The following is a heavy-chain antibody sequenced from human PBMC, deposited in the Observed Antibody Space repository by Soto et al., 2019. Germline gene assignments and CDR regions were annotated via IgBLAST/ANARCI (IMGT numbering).Heavy chain of an antibody. Sequence: QITLKESGPTLVKPTQTLTLTCTFSGFSLSTSGVGVGWIRQPPGKALEWLALIYWDDDKRYSPSLKSRLTITKDTSKNQVVLTMTYMDPVDTATYYCAHSRGYCSSTSCSLFDYWGQGTLVTVSS. V-gene: IGHV2-5*02. CDR1: GFSLSTSGVG. J-gene: IGHJ4*02. CDR3: AHSRGYCSSTSCSLFDY. D-gene: IGHD2-2*01. CDR2: IYWDDDK.